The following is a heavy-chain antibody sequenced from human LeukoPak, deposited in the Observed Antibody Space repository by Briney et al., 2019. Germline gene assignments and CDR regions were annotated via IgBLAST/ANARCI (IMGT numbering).Heavy chain of an antibody. V-gene: IGHV3-74*01. Sequence: GGSLRLSCAASGFTFSSYWMHWVRQAPGKGLVWVSRINTDGSSTSYADSVKGRFTISRDNAKNTLYLQMNSLRAEDTAVYYCARGGWYYNDSSGPGAFDIWGQGTMVAVSS. J-gene: IGHJ3*02. CDR3: ARGGWYYNDSSGPGAFDI. CDR1: GFTFSSYW. D-gene: IGHD3-22*01. CDR2: INTDGSST.